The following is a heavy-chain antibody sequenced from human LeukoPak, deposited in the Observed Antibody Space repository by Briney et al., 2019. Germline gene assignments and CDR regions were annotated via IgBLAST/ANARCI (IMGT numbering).Heavy chain of an antibody. V-gene: IGHV3-23*01. J-gene: IGHJ4*02. Sequence: GGSLRLSCEASGFTFNSYAMRWVRQAPGKGLEWVSSISGSGGGTYYADSVKGRFTISRDNSKNTLYLQMNSLRAEDTAVYYCAKVVRVGAIDYWGQGTLVTVSS. CDR3: AKVVRVGAIDY. CDR2: ISGSGGGT. D-gene: IGHD1-26*01. CDR1: GFTFNSYA.